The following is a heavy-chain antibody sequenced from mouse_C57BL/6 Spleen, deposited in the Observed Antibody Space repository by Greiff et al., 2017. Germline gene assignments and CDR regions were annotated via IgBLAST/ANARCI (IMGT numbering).Heavy chain of an antibody. J-gene: IGHJ2*01. Sequence: VQLQQPGAELVKPGASVKVSCKASGYTFTSYWMHWVKQRPGQGLEWIGRIHPSDSDTNYNQKFKGKATLTVDKSSSTAYMQLSSLTSEDSAVYYCASSYYYGSSPFDYWGQGTTLTVSS. V-gene: IGHV1-74*01. CDR3: ASSYYYGSSPFDY. D-gene: IGHD1-1*01. CDR1: GYTFTSYW. CDR2: IHPSDSDT.